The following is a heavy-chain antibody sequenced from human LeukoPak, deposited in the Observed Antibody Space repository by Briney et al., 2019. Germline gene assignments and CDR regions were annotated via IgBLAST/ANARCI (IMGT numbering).Heavy chain of an antibody. CDR3: ASLTATLDY. D-gene: IGHD1-26*01. J-gene: IGHJ4*02. V-gene: IGHV3-30*03. CDR1: GFTFNNYG. CDR2: ISYDGSNK. Sequence: GGSLRLSCAASGFTFNNYGMHWVRQAPGKGLEWVTIISYDGSNKYYADSVKGRFTISRDNSKNTLYLQMNSLRAEDTAVYYCASLTATLDYWGQGTLVTVSS.